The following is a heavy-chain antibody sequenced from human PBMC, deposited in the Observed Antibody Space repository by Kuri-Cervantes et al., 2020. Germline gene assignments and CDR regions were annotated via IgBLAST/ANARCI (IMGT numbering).Heavy chain of an antibody. D-gene: IGHD3-3*01. Sequence: SETLSLTCTVSGGSISSYYWSWIRQPSGKGLEWIGYIYYSGSTNYNPSLKSRVAISVDTSKNQFSLKLNSVTAADTAVYFCARVRSVNNFWSGRYFFDSWGQGTLVTVSS. CDR1: GGSISSYY. J-gene: IGHJ4*02. CDR3: ARVRSVNNFWSGRYFFDS. V-gene: IGHV4-59*01. CDR2: IYYSGST.